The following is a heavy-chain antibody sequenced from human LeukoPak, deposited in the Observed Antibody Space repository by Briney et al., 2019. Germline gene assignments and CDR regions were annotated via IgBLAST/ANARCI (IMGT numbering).Heavy chain of an antibody. Sequence: GGSLRLSCAASGFTFSSYAMHWVRQAPGKGLEWVAVISYDGSNKYYADSVKGRFTISRDNSKNTLFLQMNSLRAEDTAIYYCAKDSYSHNGIFDAFDIWGQGTMVTVSS. D-gene: IGHD2-8*01. CDR3: AKDSYSHNGIFDAFDI. CDR2: ISYDGSNK. J-gene: IGHJ3*02. V-gene: IGHV3-30-3*01. CDR1: GFTFSSYA.